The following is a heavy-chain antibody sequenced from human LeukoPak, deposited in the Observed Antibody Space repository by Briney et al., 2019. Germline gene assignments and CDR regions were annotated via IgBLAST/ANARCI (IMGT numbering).Heavy chain of an antibody. Sequence: GGSLRLSCAASGFTFSSYAMNWVRQAPGKGLEWVSSISSSSSYIYYADSVKGPFTISRDNTKNSLYLQMNSLRAEDTAVYYCAREEDSYYYDSSGYYYGPPDYWGQGTLVTVSS. V-gene: IGHV3-21*01. CDR3: AREEDSYYYDSSGYYYGPPDY. J-gene: IGHJ4*02. D-gene: IGHD3-22*01. CDR1: GFTFSSYA. CDR2: ISSSSSYI.